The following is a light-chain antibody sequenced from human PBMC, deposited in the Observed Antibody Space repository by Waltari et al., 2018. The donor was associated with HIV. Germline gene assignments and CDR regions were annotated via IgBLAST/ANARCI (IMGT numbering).Light chain of an antibody. Sequence: QSALTPPASVSGSPGQSITISCTVTSSDVGGSNYVSWYQQHPGKAPKFMIYEVRNRPSGVSNRFSGSKSGNTASLTISGLQAEDEAYYYCSSYSSSDTHVVFGGGTKLTVL. V-gene: IGLV2-14*01. CDR1: SSDVGGSNY. CDR3: SSYSSSDTHVV. J-gene: IGLJ2*01. CDR2: EVR.